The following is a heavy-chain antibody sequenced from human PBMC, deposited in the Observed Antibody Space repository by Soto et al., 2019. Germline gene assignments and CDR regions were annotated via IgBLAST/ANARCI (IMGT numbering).Heavy chain of an antibody. CDR3: ASVADGYNSFDY. CDR1: GGSISSYY. CDR2: IYYSGST. D-gene: IGHD5-12*01. Sequence: QVQLQESGPGLVKPSETLSLTCTVSGGSISSYYWSWIRQPPGKGLEWIGYIYYSGSTNYNPSLKSRVTISVDTSKNQFSLKLSSVTAADTAVYYCASVADGYNSFDYWGQGTLVTVSS. J-gene: IGHJ4*02. V-gene: IGHV4-59*01.